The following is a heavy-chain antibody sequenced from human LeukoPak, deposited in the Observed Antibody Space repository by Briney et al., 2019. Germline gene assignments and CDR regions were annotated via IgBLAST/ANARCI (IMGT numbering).Heavy chain of an antibody. CDR3: ARSLRDAFDI. CDR2: LSGTGRYI. CDR1: GFTLSSYT. V-gene: IGHV3-21*06. J-gene: IGHJ3*02. Sequence: GSLKLSCAGSGFTLSSYTMNWGRQAPGKGLEWVSSLSGTGRYIYYADLMKGRLTISRENAKNSLYLQINSLRAEDTAVYYCARSLRDAFDIWGQGTMVTVSS.